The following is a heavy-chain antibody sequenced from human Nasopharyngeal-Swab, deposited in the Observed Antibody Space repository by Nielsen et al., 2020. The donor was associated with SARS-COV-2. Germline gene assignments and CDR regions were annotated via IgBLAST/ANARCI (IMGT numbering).Heavy chain of an antibody. V-gene: IGHV3-33*01. CDR1: GFTFSSYG. J-gene: IGHJ6*03. D-gene: IGHD6-6*01. CDR3: AREGSWGQLVKNYYYYMDV. CDR2: IWYDGSNK. Sequence: SLKISCAASGFTFSSYGMHWVRQAPGKGLEWVAVIWYDGSNKYYADSVKGRFTISRDNSKNTLYLQMNSLRAEDTAVYYCAREGSWGQLVKNYYYYMDVWGKGTTVTVSS.